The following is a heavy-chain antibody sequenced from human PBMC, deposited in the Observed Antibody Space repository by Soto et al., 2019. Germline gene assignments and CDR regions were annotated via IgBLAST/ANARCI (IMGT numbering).Heavy chain of an antibody. CDR3: ARRSIAAGPYFYYYMDV. Sequence: EVQLVQSGAEVKKPGESLKISCKGSGYSFTNYWIGWVRQMPGKGLEWMGIIYTGDSDTRYSPSFQGQGTISADKSISTAYLQWSSLKASDTAMYYCARRSIAAGPYFYYYMDVWGKGTTVTVSS. V-gene: IGHV5-51*03. J-gene: IGHJ6*03. CDR2: IYTGDSDT. D-gene: IGHD6-6*01. CDR1: GYSFTNYW.